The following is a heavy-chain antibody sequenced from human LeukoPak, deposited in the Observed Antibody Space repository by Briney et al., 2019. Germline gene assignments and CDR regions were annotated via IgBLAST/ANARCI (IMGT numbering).Heavy chain of an antibody. J-gene: IGHJ6*02. V-gene: IGHV1-2*02. Sequence: GASVKVSCKASGYTFTGHYMHWVRQAPGQGLGWMGWINPNSGGTNYAQKFQGRVTMTRDTSISTAYMELSRLRSDDTAVHYCARDLRVSGYCRGGSCLNYYGMDVWGQGTTATVSS. D-gene: IGHD2-15*01. CDR3: ARDLRVSGYCRGGSCLNYYGMDV. CDR2: INPNSGGT. CDR1: GYTFTGHY.